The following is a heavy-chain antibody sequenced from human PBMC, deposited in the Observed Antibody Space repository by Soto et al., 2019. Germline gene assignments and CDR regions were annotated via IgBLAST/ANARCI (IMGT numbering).Heavy chain of an antibody. V-gene: IGHV3-48*01. CDR3: ARVASGFEMYYFDY. J-gene: IGHJ4*02. D-gene: IGHD5-12*01. Sequence: PGGSLRLSCAASRLTFSTYSMTWVRQAPGKGLEWVSYISSSSSTIYYADSVKGRFTISRDNAKNSLYLQMNSLRGEDTAVYYCARVASGFEMYYFDYWGQGTLVTVSS. CDR2: ISSSSSTI. CDR1: RLTFSTYS.